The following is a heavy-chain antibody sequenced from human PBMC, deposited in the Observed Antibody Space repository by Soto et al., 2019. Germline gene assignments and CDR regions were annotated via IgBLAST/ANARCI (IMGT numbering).Heavy chain of an antibody. D-gene: IGHD6-13*01. V-gene: IGHV4-59*01. CDR3: GRGGSSWYLGADTPRSYGMDX. CDR2: IYYSGST. CDR1: GGSISSYY. Sequence: SETLSLTCTVSGGSISSYYWSWIRQPPGKGLEWIGYIYYSGSTNYNPSLKSRVTISVDTSKNQLSLKLTSVTAADTAVYYCGRGGSSWYLGADTPRSYGMDXWGQGTTVTV. J-gene: IGHJ6*02.